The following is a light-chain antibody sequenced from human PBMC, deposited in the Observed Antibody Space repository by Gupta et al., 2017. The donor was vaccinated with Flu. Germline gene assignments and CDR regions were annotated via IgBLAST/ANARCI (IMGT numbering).Light chain of an antibody. CDR1: TIGSKS. J-gene: IGLJ2*01. CDR3: QVGDSSSDHVV. Sequence: SSVLTQPPSVSVAPGPTARITCGGNTIGSKSVHWYQQKPGQAPVLFVYDDRDRPSAIPERFSGSNSGTTATLTISRVEAGDEADYYCQVGDSSSDHVVFGGGTKLTVL. V-gene: IGLV3-21*02. CDR2: DDR.